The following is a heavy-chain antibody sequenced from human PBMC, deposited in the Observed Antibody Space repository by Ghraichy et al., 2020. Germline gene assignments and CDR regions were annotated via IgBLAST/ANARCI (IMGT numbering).Heavy chain of an antibody. CDR3: ARDRGEEAFDI. CDR1: GFTFSTYV. V-gene: IGHV3-33*01. Sequence: GGSLRLSCAASGFTFSTYVMHWVRQAPGKGLEWVALIWYDGSQKYYGDSVKGRFTISRDNSKNTLYLQMNSLRAEDTAVYYCARDRGEEAFDIWGQGTMVTVSS. D-gene: IGHD3-10*01. CDR2: IWYDGSQK. J-gene: IGHJ3*02.